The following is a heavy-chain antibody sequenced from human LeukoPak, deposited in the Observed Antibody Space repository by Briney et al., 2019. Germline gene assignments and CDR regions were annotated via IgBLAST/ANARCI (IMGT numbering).Heavy chain of an antibody. CDR3: ARHRPRQQLVSRFDP. CDR2: INHSGST. J-gene: IGHJ5*02. D-gene: IGHD6-13*01. CDR1: GGSFSGYY. Sequence: SETLSLTCAVYGGSFSGYYWSWIRQPPGKGLEWIGEINHSGSTNYNPSLKSRVTISVDTSKNQFSLKLSSVTAADTAVYYCARHRPRQQLVSRFDPWGQGTLVTVSS. V-gene: IGHV4-34*01.